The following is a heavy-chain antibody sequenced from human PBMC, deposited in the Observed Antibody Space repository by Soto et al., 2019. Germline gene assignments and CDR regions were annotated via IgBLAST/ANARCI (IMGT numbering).Heavy chain of an antibody. J-gene: IGHJ4*02. V-gene: IGHV4-31*03. CDR1: GGSISSGGYY. D-gene: IGHD2-2*01. Sequence: QVQLQESCPGLVKPSQTLSLTCTVSGGSISSGGYYWSWIRQHPGKGLEWIGYIYYSGSTYYNPSLKRRVTISVDTSKNQSSLKLSSVTAADTAVYYCARGRTSSPTPGDYWGQGTLVTVSS. CDR3: ARGRTSSPTPGDY. CDR2: IYYSGST.